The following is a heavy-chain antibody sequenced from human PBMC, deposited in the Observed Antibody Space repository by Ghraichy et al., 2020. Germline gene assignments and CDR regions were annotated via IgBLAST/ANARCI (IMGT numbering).Heavy chain of an antibody. D-gene: IGHD1-7*01. Sequence: SETLSLTCTVSGGSISSYYWSWIRQPPGKGLEWIGYIYYSGSTNYNPSLKSRVTISVDTSKNQFSLKLSSVTAADTAVYYCARCRPSEKKLELPEYYFDYWGQGTLVTVSS. CDR1: GGSISSYY. J-gene: IGHJ4*02. V-gene: IGHV4-59*08. CDR2: IYYSGST. CDR3: ARCRPSEKKLELPEYYFDY.